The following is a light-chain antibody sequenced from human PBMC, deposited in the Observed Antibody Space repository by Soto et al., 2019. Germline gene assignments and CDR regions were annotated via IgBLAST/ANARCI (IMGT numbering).Light chain of an antibody. CDR3: AAWDDSLSGVV. CDR2: RNN. V-gene: IGLV1-47*01. Sequence: QSVLTQPPSASGTPGQRVTISCSGSSSNIGSNYVFWYQHLPGTAPKLLIYRNNQRPSGVPDRFSGSKSGTSASLAISGLRSEDDTDYYCAAWDDSLSGVVFGGGTKLTGL. J-gene: IGLJ2*01. CDR1: SSNIGSNY.